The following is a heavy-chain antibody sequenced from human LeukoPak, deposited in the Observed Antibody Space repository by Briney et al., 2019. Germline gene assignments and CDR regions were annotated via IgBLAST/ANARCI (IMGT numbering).Heavy chain of an antibody. Sequence: GGSLRLSCAASGFTVSSTYMSWVRQAPGKGLEWVSVIYSGGTTYYADSVKGRFTISRDNSKNTLYLQMNSLRTEDTAAYHCARDLYDYGSYWGQGTLVTVSS. J-gene: IGHJ4*02. CDR1: GFTVSSTY. V-gene: IGHV3-66*01. CDR2: IYSGGTT. D-gene: IGHD4/OR15-4a*01. CDR3: ARDLYDYGSY.